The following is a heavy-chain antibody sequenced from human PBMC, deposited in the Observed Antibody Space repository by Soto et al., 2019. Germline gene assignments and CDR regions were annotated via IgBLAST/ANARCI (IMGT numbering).Heavy chain of an antibody. J-gene: IGHJ6*02. V-gene: IGHV3-13*05. CDR3: ARTDRDFYGLDV. Sequence: EVQLVESGGGLVQPGGSLRLSCEASGFTFRNYDMHWVRQGTGKGLEWVSGISAAGDPDYADSVEGRFTISSEHAQNSFLLQMNRLRVGDTAFYYCARTDRDFYGLDVWGQGTTGIGSS. CDR1: GFTFRNYD. CDR2: ISAAGDP.